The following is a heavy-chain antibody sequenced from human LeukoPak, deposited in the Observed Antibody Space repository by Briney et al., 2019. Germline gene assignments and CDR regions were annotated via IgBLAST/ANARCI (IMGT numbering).Heavy chain of an antibody. CDR3: ARATGGAAAYVFDI. J-gene: IGHJ3*02. D-gene: IGHD6-13*01. Sequence: PSETLSLTCTVSGGSISSGGYYWSWIRQPPGKGLEWIGYIYHSGSTYYNPSLKSRVTISVDRSKNQFSLKLSSVTAADTAVYYCARATGGAAAYVFDIWGQGTVVTVSS. V-gene: IGHV4-30-2*01. CDR1: GGSISSGGYY. CDR2: IYHSGST.